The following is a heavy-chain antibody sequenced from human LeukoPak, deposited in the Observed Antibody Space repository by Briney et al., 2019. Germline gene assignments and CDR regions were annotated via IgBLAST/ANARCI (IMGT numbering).Heavy chain of an antibody. CDR3: ARVRELLLQALLWFGEAEYFDY. V-gene: IGHV1-18*01. CDR1: GYTFTSYG. D-gene: IGHD3-10*01. CDR2: ISAYNGNT. Sequence: ASVKVSCKASGYTFTSYGISWVRQAPGQGLEWMGWISAYNGNTNYAQKLQGRVTMTTDTSTSTAYMELRSLRSDDTAVHYCARVRELLLQALLWFGEAEYFDYWGQGTLVTVSS. J-gene: IGHJ4*02.